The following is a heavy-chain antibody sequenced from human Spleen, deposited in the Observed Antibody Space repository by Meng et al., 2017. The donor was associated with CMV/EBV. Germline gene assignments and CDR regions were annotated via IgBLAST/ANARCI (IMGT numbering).Heavy chain of an antibody. CDR1: GDSINSHY. D-gene: IGHD5-12*01. V-gene: IGHV4-59*11. Sequence: SETLSLTCIVSGDSINSHYWSWIRQLPGQGLEWIGYINYSGSTYYNPSLKSRVTISVDTSKNQLSLKLSSVTAPDTAVYYCARDRLRNYFDYWGQGTLVTVSS. CDR2: INYSGST. CDR3: ARDRLRNYFDY. J-gene: IGHJ4*02.